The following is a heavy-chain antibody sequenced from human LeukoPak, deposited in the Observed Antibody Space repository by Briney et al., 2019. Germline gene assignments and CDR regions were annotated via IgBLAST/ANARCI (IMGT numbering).Heavy chain of an antibody. J-gene: IGHJ6*02. V-gene: IGHV4-59*01. CDR1: GGSISSYY. D-gene: IGHD3-10*01. Sequence: SETLSLTCTVSGGSISSYYWSWTRQPPGKGLEWIGYIFYSGSTKYNPSLKSRVTISVDTSKNQFSLKLSSVTAADTAVYYCARDRSYYTGGMDVWGQGTTVTVSS. CDR3: ARDRSYYTGGMDV. CDR2: IFYSGST.